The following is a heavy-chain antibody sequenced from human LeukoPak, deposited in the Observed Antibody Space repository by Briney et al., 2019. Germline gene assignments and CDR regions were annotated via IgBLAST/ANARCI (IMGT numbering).Heavy chain of an antibody. Sequence: GASVKVSCKASGYTFTSYYMHWVRQAPGQGLEWMGIINTSGGSTSYAQKFQGRVTMTRDTSTSTVYMELSSLRSEDTAVYYCARDRGATNFDYWGQGTLVTVSS. CDR2: INTSGGST. V-gene: IGHV1-46*03. D-gene: IGHD1-26*01. J-gene: IGHJ4*02. CDR1: GYTFTSYY. CDR3: ARDRGATNFDY.